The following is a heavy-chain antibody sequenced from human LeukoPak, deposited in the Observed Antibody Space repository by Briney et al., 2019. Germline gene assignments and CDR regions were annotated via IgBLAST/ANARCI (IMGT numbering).Heavy chain of an antibody. Sequence: GSLRLSCAASGFTFSSYAMSWVRQAPGKGLEWVSAISGSGGSTYYADSVKGRFTISRDNSKNMLYLQMNSLRAEDTAVHYCAKESGVRVTPIDYWGQGTLVTVSS. V-gene: IGHV3-23*01. J-gene: IGHJ4*02. CDR1: GFTFSSYA. CDR3: AKESGVRVTPIDY. D-gene: IGHD3-3*01. CDR2: ISGSGGST.